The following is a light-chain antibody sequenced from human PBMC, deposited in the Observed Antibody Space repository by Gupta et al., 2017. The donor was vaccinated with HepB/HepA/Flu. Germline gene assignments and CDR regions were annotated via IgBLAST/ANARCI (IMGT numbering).Light chain of an antibody. CDR3: QQDGKSLYT. CDR2: GAS. V-gene: IGKV3-20*01. J-gene: IGKJ2*01. Sequence: ESVLTHSPGTLSLSPGESATLSCRATQSVSSNNLAWYQQKPGQAPRLLIYGASTRATGIPDRFSGSGSATDFTLTISTVEPEDFAVYYCQQDGKSLYTFGQGTNLEIK. CDR1: QSVSSNN.